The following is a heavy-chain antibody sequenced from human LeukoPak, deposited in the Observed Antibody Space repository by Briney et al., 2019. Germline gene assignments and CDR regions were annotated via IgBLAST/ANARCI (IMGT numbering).Heavy chain of an antibody. D-gene: IGHD3-22*01. CDR2: ISGSGDIT. CDR1: AFTFSSYA. V-gene: IGHV3-23*01. CDR3: AKGSYYDSSGSFYFDS. J-gene: IGHJ4*02. Sequence: GGSMSLSCAASAFTFSSYAISWVRKAPGKGLERVSGISGSGDITYYADSVKGRFSISRDNSKNTLYVQVNSLGTEDTAAYYCAKGSYYDSSGSFYFDSWGQGTLVTVSS.